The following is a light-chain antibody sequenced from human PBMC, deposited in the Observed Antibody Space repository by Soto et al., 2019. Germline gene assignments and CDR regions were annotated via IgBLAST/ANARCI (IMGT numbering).Light chain of an antibody. Sequence: ENVLTQSPATLSLFPGETATLSCRASQSVSRYLAWYQQKPGQAPRLLIYDASNRATGIPARFSGSGSGTDFTLTISSLEPEDFAIYYGQQRSKWLFGGGTKVEIK. CDR2: DAS. CDR1: QSVSRY. CDR3: QQRSKWL. J-gene: IGKJ4*01. V-gene: IGKV3-11*01.